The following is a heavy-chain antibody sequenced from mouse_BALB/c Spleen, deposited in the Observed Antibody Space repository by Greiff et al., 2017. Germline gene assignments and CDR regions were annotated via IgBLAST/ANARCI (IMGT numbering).Heavy chain of an antibody. CDR3: ARKNYGSSLSWFAY. V-gene: IGHV1-63*02. CDR1: GYTFTNYW. D-gene: IGHD1-1*01. J-gene: IGHJ3*01. CDR2: IYPGGGYT. Sequence: QVHVKQSGAELVRPGTSVKISCKASGYTFTNYWLGWVKQRPGHGLEWIGDIYPGGGYTNYNEKFKGKATLTADTSSSTAYMQLSSLTSEDSAVYFCARKNYGSSLSWFAYWGQGTLVTVSA.